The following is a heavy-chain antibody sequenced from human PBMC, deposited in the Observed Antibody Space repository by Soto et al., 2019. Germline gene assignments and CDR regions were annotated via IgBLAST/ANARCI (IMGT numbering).Heavy chain of an antibody. V-gene: IGHV4-34*01. CDR2: IKHSVFT. CDR3: ARAAMKPRATLFDS. J-gene: IGHJ4*02. D-gene: IGHD1-26*01. CDR1: GASDRGQY. Sequence: PXERLALECAVSGASDRGQYGNWIRQSPEKGLEWIGEIKHSVFTNYNPTLKSRANISRDASKNQFYLRLSSMTAANSSMYFCARAAMKPRATLFDSWGQGTLVTVPS.